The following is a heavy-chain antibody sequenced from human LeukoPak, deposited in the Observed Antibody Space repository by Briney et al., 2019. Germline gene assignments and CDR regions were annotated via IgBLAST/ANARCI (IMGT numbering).Heavy chain of an antibody. CDR3: ARHSSGWYEAFDI. D-gene: IGHD6-19*01. CDR2: ISSSSGYI. Sequence: GGSLRLSCAASGFTFSSYSMNWVRQAPGKGLEWVSSISSSSGYIYYADSVKGRFTISRDNAKNSLYLQMNSLRAEDTAVYYCARHSSGWYEAFDIWGQGTMVTVSS. CDR1: GFTFSSYS. J-gene: IGHJ3*02. V-gene: IGHV3-21*01.